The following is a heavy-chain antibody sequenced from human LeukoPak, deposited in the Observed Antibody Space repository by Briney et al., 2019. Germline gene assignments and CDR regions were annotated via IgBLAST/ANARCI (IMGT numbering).Heavy chain of an antibody. J-gene: IGHJ1*01. Sequence: ETLSLTCTVSGGSISSYYWSWVRQAPGKGLEWVSVISSSGGSTYYADSVKGRFTISRDNSKNTLYLQMNNLRAEDTAVYYCAKSTIAAGGPTPYFQHWGQGTLVTVSS. CDR1: GGSISSYY. CDR2: ISSSGGST. V-gene: IGHV3-23*01. D-gene: IGHD6-13*01. CDR3: AKSTIAAGGPTPYFQH.